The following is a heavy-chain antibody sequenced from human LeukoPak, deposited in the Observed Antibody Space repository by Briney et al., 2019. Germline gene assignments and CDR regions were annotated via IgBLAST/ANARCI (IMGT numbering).Heavy chain of an antibody. J-gene: IGHJ4*02. CDR2: ISSGSRTI. CDR3: ARGIAAAVEGPDY. CDR1: GFTFSSYS. Sequence: GGSLRLSCAVSGFTFSSYSMNWVRQAPGKGPEWVSYISSGSRTIYYADSVKGRFTISRDNAKNSLYLQMNSLRDEDTAVYYCARGIAAAVEGPDYWGQGTLVTVSS. D-gene: IGHD6-13*01. V-gene: IGHV3-48*02.